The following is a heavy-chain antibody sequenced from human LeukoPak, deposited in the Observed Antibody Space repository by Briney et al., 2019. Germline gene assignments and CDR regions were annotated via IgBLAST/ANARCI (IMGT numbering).Heavy chain of an antibody. CDR3: ARGSGWYGPYYYYGMDV. Sequence: ASLKVSCKASGYTFTSYGISWVRQAPGQGLEWMGWISAYNGNTNYAQKLQGRVSMTTDTSTSTAYMELRSLRSDDTAVYYCARGSGWYGPYYYYGMDVWGQGTTVTVSS. J-gene: IGHJ6*02. CDR2: ISAYNGNT. V-gene: IGHV1-18*01. D-gene: IGHD6-19*01. CDR1: GYTFTSYG.